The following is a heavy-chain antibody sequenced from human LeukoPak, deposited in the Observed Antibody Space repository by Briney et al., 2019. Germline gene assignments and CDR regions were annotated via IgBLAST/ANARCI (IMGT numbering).Heavy chain of an antibody. D-gene: IGHD2-2*01. CDR3: AREYRHQPD. V-gene: IGHV1-8*02. CDR2: MNANSGNT. CDR1: GYTFTNYD. J-gene: IGHJ4*02. Sequence: ASVKVSCKASGYTFTNYDINWVRQATGQGLEWMGWMNANSGNTGYAQKFQGRFAMTWNTSIGTAYMELSSLRSEDTAVYYCAREYRHQPDWGQGTLVTVSS.